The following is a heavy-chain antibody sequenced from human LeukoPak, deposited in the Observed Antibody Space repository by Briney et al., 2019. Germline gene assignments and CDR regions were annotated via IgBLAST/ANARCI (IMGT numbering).Heavy chain of an antibody. CDR2: IYPGDSDT. J-gene: IGHJ4*02. CDR3: ARRDLRDGSGYYILDY. Sequence: GESLKISCKGSGYSFTSYWIGWVRQMPGKGLEWMGIIYPGDSDTRYSPSFQGQATISADKSISTAYLQWSSLKASDTAMYYCARRDLRDGSGYYILDYWGQGTLVTVSS. D-gene: IGHD3-22*01. V-gene: IGHV5-51*01. CDR1: GYSFTSYW.